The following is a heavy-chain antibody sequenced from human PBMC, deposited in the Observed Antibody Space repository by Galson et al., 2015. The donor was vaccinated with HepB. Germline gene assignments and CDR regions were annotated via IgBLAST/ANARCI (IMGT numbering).Heavy chain of an antibody. CDR2: ISNSGSTM. Sequence: SLRLSCAASGFIFSTYSMNWVRQAPGKGLEWLSYISNSGSTMYYADSVEGRFTISRDNAKNSLYLQMNSLRDEDTAVYYCARDGLRDRDGYYYDDSGPGYWGQGTLVTVSS. CDR3: ARDGLRDRDGYYYDDSGPGY. D-gene: IGHD3-22*01. V-gene: IGHV3-48*02. CDR1: GFIFSTYS. J-gene: IGHJ4*02.